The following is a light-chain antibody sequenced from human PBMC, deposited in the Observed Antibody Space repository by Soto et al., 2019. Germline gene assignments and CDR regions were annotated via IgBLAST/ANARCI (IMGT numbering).Light chain of an antibody. J-gene: IGLJ2*01. CDR3: SSYAGSGTHVV. CDR2: EGT. V-gene: IGLV2-23*01. Sequence: QSVLTQPASVSGSPGQSITISCTGTTSDVGSYNLVSWYQQHPGKVPQLMIYEGTKRPSGVSNRFSGSQSANTASLTISGRQAEDEADYYCSSYAGSGTHVVFGGGTKLTV. CDR1: TSDVGSYNL.